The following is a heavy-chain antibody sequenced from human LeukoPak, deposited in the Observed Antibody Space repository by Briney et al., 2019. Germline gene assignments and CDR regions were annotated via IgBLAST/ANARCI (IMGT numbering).Heavy chain of an antibody. CDR1: GGSISSYY. Sequence: PSVTLSLTCTVSGGSISSYYWSWIRQPPGKGLEWIGYIYYSGSTNYNPSLKSRVTISVDTSKNQFSLKLSSVTAADTAVYYCARSIAARPFDYWGQGTLVTVSS. CDR3: ARSIAARPFDY. CDR2: IYYSGST. J-gene: IGHJ4*02. V-gene: IGHV4-59*01. D-gene: IGHD6-6*01.